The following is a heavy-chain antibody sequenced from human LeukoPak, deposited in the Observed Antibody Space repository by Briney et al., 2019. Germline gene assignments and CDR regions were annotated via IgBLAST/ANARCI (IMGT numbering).Heavy chain of an antibody. J-gene: IGHJ6*02. V-gene: IGHV3-7*01. Sequence: PGGSLRLSCAASGFTFSSYWMSWVRQAPGKGLEWVANIKQDGSENYYVDSVKGRFTISRDNAKNSLYLQMNSLRAEDTAVYYCARSTTSSGSYYMFVGYYYYGMDVWGQGTTVTVSS. CDR3: ARSTTSSGSYYMFVGYYYYGMDV. D-gene: IGHD3-10*01. CDR1: GFTFSSYW. CDR2: IKQDGSEN.